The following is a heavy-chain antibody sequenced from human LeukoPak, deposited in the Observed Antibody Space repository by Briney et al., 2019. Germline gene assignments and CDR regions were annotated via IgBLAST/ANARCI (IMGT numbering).Heavy chain of an antibody. J-gene: IGHJ4*02. CDR3: ARGLGIAVAAYFDY. CDR1: GYTFTSYG. CDR2: ISGYNGNT. Sequence: ASVKVSCKASGYTFTSYGISWVRQAPGQGLEWMGWISGYNGNTNYAQNLQGRVTMTRDASISTAYMELSRLRSDDTAVYYCARGLGIAVAAYFDYWGQGTLVTVSS. V-gene: IGHV1-18*01. D-gene: IGHD6-19*01.